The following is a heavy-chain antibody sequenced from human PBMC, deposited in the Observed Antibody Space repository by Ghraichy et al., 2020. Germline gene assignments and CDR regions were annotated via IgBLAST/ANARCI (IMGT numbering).Heavy chain of an antibody. J-gene: IGHJ3*02. CDR1: GFTFSSHG. V-gene: IGHV3-48*03. D-gene: IGHD2-15*01. CDR2: ISISGNNK. CDR3: ARGDGSCCVFNAFDM. Sequence: GGSLRLSCVASGFTFSSHGMHWVRQAPGKGLEWVSYISISGNNKNYADSVKGRFTISRDNAGNSLYLQMSSLRAEDTAVYYCARGDGSCCVFNAFDMWGQGTMVTVSS.